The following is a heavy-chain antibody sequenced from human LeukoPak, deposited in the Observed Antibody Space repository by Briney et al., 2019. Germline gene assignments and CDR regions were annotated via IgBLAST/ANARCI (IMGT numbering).Heavy chain of an antibody. CDR2: IHYSGIT. V-gene: IGHV4-59*11. J-gene: IGHJ5*02. CDR3: ARGRYSAGDNWVDP. D-gene: IGHD3-9*01. CDR1: RGSITNPY. Sequence: PSETLSLTCTDSRGSITNPYWCWIRQSPGKGLEWIGYIHYSGITNYNPSLKSRVTMLIDTSKNQFSLKLSFQVTSLRAVFYCARGRYSAGDNWVDPWGQGTLVTVSS.